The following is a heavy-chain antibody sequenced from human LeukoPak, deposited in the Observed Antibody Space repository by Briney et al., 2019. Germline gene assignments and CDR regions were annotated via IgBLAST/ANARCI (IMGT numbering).Heavy chain of an antibody. Sequence: SKTLSLTCAVYGGSFSGYYWSWIRQPPGKGLEWIGEINHSGSTNYNPSLKSRVTISVDTSKNQFSLKLSSVTAADTAVYYCARWSYCGGDCSTTFDYWGQGTLVTVSS. CDR3: ARWSYCGGDCSTTFDY. J-gene: IGHJ4*02. D-gene: IGHD2-21*02. CDR1: GGSFSGYY. V-gene: IGHV4-34*01. CDR2: INHSGST.